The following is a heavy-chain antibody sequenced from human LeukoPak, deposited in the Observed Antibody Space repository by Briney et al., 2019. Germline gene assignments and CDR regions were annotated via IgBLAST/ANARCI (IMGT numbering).Heavy chain of an antibody. J-gene: IGHJ6*03. CDR2: ISYDGSNK. V-gene: IGHV3-30-3*01. CDR3: AKDGTDSYYYYYMDV. CDR1: GFTFSSYA. D-gene: IGHD1-26*01. Sequence: GGSLRLSCAASGFTFSSYAMHWVRQAPGKGLEWVAVISYDGSNKYYADSVKGRFTISRDNSKNTLYLQMNSLRAEDTAVYYCAKDGTDSYYYYYMDVWGKGTTVTVSS.